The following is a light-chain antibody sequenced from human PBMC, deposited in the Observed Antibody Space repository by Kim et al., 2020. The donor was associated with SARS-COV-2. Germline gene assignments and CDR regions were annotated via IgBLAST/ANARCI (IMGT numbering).Light chain of an antibody. J-gene: IGLJ3*02. CDR2: NDN. CDR3: AAWDDSLNGWM. Sequence: GKRVTIPVSGSSANIGRNSVKWYQQLPGTAPRLLIYNDNQRPSGVPDRLAGSKSGTSASLAISGLQSEDEADYYCAAWDDSLNGWMFGGGTQLTVL. V-gene: IGLV1-44*01. CDR1: SANIGRNS.